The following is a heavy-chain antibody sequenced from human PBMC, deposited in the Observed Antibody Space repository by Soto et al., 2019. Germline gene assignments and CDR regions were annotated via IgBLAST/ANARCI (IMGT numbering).Heavy chain of an antibody. CDR3: ARSVYIITFGGVIVRIYYFDX. Sequence: SETLCLTFTVSGGSISSISYYWGWIRQPPGKGLELVGGIYYSGSTYYNPSLTSGVTISVDTSKNQFSLKLSSVTAADTAVYHCARSVYIITFGGVIVRIYYFDXWCQGTLVPVSX. J-gene: IGHJ4*02. D-gene: IGHD3-16*02. V-gene: IGHV4-39*01. CDR2: IYYSGST. CDR1: GGSISSISYY.